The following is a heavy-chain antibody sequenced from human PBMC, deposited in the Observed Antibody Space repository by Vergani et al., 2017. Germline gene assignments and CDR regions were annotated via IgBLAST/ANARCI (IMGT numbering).Heavy chain of an antibody. V-gene: IGHV4-34*01. CDR1: GGSFSGYY. D-gene: IGHD6-19*01. CDR2: INHSGST. J-gene: IGHJ4*02. Sequence: QVQLQQWGAGLLKPSETLSLTCAVYGGSFSGYYWSWIRQPPGKGLEWFGEINHSGSTNYNPSLKSRVTISVDTSKNQFSLRLSSVTAADTAVYYCARGLVAGTIDYWGQGTLVTVSS. CDR3: ARGLVAGTIDY.